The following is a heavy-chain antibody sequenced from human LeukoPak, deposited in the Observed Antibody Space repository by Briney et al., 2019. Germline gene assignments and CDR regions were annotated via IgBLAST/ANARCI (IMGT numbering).Heavy chain of an antibody. CDR2: INHSGST. V-gene: IGHV4-34*01. Sequence: PSETLSLTCAVYGGSFSGYYWSWIRQPPGKGLEWIGEINHSGSTNYNPSLKSRVTISVDTSKNQFSLKLSSVTAADTAVYYCARYWMRSSGSYSKFRFNWFDPWGQGTLVTVSS. D-gene: IGHD3-10*01. CDR3: ARYWMRSSGSYSKFRFNWFDP. J-gene: IGHJ5*02. CDR1: GGSFSGYY.